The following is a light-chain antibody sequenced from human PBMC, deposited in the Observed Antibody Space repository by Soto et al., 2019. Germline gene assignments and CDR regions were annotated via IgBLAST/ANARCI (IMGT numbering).Light chain of an antibody. CDR2: DAS. CDR3: QQYNSYSWT. J-gene: IGKJ1*01. Sequence: DILMTQSPSTLSAYVGERVTITCRASQSINNWLAWYQQKPGKAPNLLIYDASSLESGVPSRFSGSGSGTDFTLTISSLQPDDFATYYCQQYNSYSWTFGQGTKVEVK. CDR1: QSINNW. V-gene: IGKV1-5*01.